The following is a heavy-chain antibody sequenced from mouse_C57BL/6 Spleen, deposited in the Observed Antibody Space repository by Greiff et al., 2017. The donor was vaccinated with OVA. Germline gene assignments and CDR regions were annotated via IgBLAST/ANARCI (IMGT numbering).Heavy chain of an antibody. V-gene: IGHV1-50*01. D-gene: IGHD1-1*01. J-gene: IGHJ2*01. Sequence: QVQLQQPGAELVKPGASVKLSCKASGYTFTSYWMQWVKQRPGQGLEWIGEIDPSDSYTNYNQKFKGKATLTVDTSSSTAYMQLSSLTSEDSAVYYCARRITTVVATEDDYWGQGTTLTVSS. CDR1: GYTFTSYW. CDR2: IDPSDSYT. CDR3: ARRITTVVATEDDY.